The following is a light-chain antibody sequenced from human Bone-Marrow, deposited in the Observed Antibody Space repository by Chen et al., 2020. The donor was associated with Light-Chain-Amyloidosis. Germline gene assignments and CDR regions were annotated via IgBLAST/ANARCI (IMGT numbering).Light chain of an antibody. V-gene: IGLV2-14*01. J-gene: IGLJ1*01. CDR3: SSYTITNTLV. CDR2: EVT. Sequence: QAALTQPASVSGPPGQSITTSGTGTSRDVGGDNHVSWYQQHPDKAPKLMIYEVTNRPSWAPDRFSGSKSDNTASLTISGLQTVDEADYFCSSYTITNTLVFGSGTRVTVL. CDR1: SRDVGGDNH.